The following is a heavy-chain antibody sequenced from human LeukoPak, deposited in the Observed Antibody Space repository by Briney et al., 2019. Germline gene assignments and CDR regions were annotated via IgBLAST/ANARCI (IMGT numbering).Heavy chain of an antibody. CDR1: GGSITNYY. CDR2: IYSSRTT. V-gene: IGHV4-59*01. D-gene: IGHD1-26*01. Sequence: SETLSLTCTVSGGSITNYYWTWIRQPPGKGLEWIGYIYSSRTTNYNPSLKSRVTMSVDTSKNQVSLKLSSVTAADTAMYYCARDGSYYAYWGQGILVTVSS. CDR3: ARDGSYYAY. J-gene: IGHJ4*02.